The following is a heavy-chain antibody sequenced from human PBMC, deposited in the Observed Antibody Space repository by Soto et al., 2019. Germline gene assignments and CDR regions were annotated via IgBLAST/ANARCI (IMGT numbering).Heavy chain of an antibody. Sequence: SETLSLTCTVSGDSIISSDFYWGWVRQPPGKGLEWIGSIFYLGSSYYNPSLKSRVTMSVDTSKNQFSLRLRSVTAADTALYFCARHSLALRKNNWFDPWGQRIMGTVCS. J-gene: IGHJ5*02. V-gene: IGHV4-39*01. CDR1: GDSIISSDFY. CDR3: ARHSLALRKNNWFDP. D-gene: IGHD3-3*02. CDR2: IFYLGSS.